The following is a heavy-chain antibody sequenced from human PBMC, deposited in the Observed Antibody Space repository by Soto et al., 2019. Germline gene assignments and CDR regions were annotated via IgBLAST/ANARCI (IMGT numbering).Heavy chain of an antibody. CDR1: GGSISSGGYY. V-gene: IGHV4-31*03. Sequence: SETLSLTCTVSGGSISSGGYYWSWIRQHPGKGLEWIGYIYYSGSTYYNPSLKSRVTISVDTSKNQFSLKLSSVTAADTAVYYCARDRADSSASYIDPCGEGTLVTVSS. CDR2: IYYSGST. J-gene: IGHJ5*02. CDR3: ARDRADSSASYIDP. D-gene: IGHD3-22*01.